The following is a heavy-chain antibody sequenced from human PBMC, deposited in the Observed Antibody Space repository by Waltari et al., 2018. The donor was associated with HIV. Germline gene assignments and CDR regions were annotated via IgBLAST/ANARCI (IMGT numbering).Heavy chain of an antibody. Sequence: QVQLVQSGSELKKPGASVKVSCKASGYTFINYAMNWVRQAPGQGLEWMGWSNTNTGNPTSSQGFTGRFVFSLDTSVSTAYLQISSLKTEDTAVYYCARARELELLYPIDYWGQGTLVTV. V-gene: IGHV7-4-1*02. J-gene: IGHJ4*02. CDR3: ARARELELLYPIDY. D-gene: IGHD1-26*01. CDR2: SNTNTGNP. CDR1: GYTFINYA.